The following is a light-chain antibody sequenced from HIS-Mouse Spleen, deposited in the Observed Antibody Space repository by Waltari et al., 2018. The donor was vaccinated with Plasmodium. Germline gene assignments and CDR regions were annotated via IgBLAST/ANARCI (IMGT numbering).Light chain of an antibody. CDR3: SSYTSSSTLV. CDR1: SRDVGGYNY. Sequence: QSALTQPASVPGSPGQSITIPCPGTSRDVGGYNYVSWYQQHPGKAPKLMIYDVSNRPSGVSNRFSGSKSGNTASLTISGLQAEDEADYYCSSYTSSSTLVFGTGTKVTVL. CDR2: DVS. V-gene: IGLV2-14*03. J-gene: IGLJ1*01.